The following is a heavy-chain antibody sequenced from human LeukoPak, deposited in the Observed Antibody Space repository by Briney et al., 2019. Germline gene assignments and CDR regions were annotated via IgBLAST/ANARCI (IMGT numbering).Heavy chain of an antibody. Sequence: GRSLRLSCAASGFTFSSYAMHWVRQAPGKGLEWVAVISYDGSNKYYADSVKGRFTISRDNSKNTLYLQMNSLRAEDAAVYYCARVRANFDYWGQGTLVTVSS. J-gene: IGHJ4*02. CDR2: ISYDGSNK. CDR3: ARVRANFDY. CDR1: GFTFSSYA. V-gene: IGHV3-30-3*01.